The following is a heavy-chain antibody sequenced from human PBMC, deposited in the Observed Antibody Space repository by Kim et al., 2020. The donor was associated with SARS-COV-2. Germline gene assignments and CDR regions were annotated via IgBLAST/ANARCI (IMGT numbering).Heavy chain of an antibody. J-gene: IGHJ5*02. D-gene: IGHD3-10*01. V-gene: IGHV4-39*01. CDR3: ARHTRITMVEVDP. Sequence: NPPLNSRDTLAVDTSKNQFSLKLSSVTAADTAVYYCARHTRITMVEVDPWGQGTLVTVSS.